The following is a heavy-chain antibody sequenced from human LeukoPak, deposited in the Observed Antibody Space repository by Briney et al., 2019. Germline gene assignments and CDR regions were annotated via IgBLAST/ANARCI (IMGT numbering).Heavy chain of an antibody. CDR1: GGSISSYY. D-gene: IGHD6-6*01. V-gene: IGHV4-59*01. CDR2: IYYSGST. J-gene: IGHJ6*03. CDR3: ARGDSSIAARPPSNDYYYYMDV. Sequence: TSETLSLTCTVSGGSISSYYWSWIRQPPGKGLEWIGYIYYSGSTNYNPSLKSRVTISVDTSKNQFSLKLSSVTAADTAVYYCARGDSSIAARPPSNDYYYYMDVWGKGTTVTVSS.